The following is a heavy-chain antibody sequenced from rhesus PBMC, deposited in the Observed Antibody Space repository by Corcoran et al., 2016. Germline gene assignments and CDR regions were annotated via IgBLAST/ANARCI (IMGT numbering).Heavy chain of an antibody. CDR3: ARYSSWDVRFFDF. V-gene: IGHV3S25*01. CDR2: VNSGGGST. J-gene: IGHJ4*01. Sequence: EVQLVESGGGLEKPGGSLSLPCTASGLTFSTYWMNWVRQAPGKGVEWVSAVNSGGGSTYYADSVKGRFTISRDNSKNTLSLQMNSLRAEDTAVYYCARYSSWDVRFFDFWGQGVLVTVSS. CDR1: GLTFSTYW. D-gene: IGHD6-13*01.